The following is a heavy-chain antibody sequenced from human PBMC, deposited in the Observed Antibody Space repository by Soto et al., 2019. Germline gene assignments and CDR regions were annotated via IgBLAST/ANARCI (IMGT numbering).Heavy chain of an antibody. J-gene: IGHJ6*02. CDR1: GYTFITYG. Sequence: ASVKVSCKASGYTFITYGISWVRQAPGQGLEWMGWISSYNGNTNYAQKLQGRVTMTTDTSTTTAYMELRSLRSDDTAVYYCARDRPKSFIRARDYYYAMDVWCQGITVTVLL. CDR2: ISSYNGNT. D-gene: IGHD3-10*01. V-gene: IGHV1-18*01. CDR3: ARDRPKSFIRARDYYYAMDV.